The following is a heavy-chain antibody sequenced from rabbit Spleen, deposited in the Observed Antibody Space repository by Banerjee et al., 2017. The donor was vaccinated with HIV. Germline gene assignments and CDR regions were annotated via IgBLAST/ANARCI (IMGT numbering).Heavy chain of an antibody. CDR2: IYTGSSGST. Sequence: QEQLVESGGDLVQPEGSLTLTCTASGFSFSSSYWSCWVRQAPGKGLEWIACIYTGSSGSTYYASWAKGRFTISKTSSTTVTLQMTSLTGADTATYFCARGTDSRYYFKLWGQGTLVTVS. V-gene: IGHV1S45*01. CDR3: ARGTDSRYYFKL. J-gene: IGHJ4*01. CDR1: GFSFSSSYW. D-gene: IGHD4-2*01.